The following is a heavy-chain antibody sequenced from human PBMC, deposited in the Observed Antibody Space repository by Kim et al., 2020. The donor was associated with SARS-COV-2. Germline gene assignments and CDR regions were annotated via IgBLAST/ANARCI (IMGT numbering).Heavy chain of an antibody. V-gene: IGHV3-33*01. D-gene: IGHD4-17*01. J-gene: IGHJ5*02. CDR3: AREVGGNGDYVGWFDP. CDR2: VWNDGSKD. Sequence: GGSLRLSCAASGFTLSSNGMHWVRQAPGKGLEWVAVVWNDGSKDYYGDSVKRRFTISRDIPKNTLYLEMNSLRVEDTAVYYCAREVGGNGDYVGWFDPWGQGTLVTVSS. CDR1: GFTLSSNG.